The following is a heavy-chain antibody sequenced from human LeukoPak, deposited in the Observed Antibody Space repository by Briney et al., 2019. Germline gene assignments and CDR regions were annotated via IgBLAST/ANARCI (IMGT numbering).Heavy chain of an antibody. V-gene: IGHV1-69*05. CDR3: AWGCWGAAGPKNSFDM. J-gene: IGHJ3*02. D-gene: IGHD6-13*01. CDR2: IIPIFGTA. CDR1: GGTFSSYA. Sequence: SVKVSCKASGGTFSSYAISWVRQAPGQGLEWMGRIIPIFGTANYAQKFQGRVTITTDESTSTAYMELSSLRSEDTAVYVVAWGCWGAAGPKNSFDMWGQGAMVTV.